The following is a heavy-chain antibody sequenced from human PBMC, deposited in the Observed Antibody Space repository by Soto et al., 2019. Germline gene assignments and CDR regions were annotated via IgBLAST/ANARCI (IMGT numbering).Heavy chain of an antibody. V-gene: IGHV4-59*01. CDR3: ARETGTNGAHHYFYYHMDV. D-gene: IGHD1-7*01. CDR1: GGSITSNF. CDR2: IYYTGST. Sequence: SETLSLTCIVSGGSITSNFWSWIRQPPGKGLEWIGYIYYTGSTNYNPSLKSRVTISVDTSKNQFSLKVNSVTAADTAVYYCARETGTNGAHHYFYYHMDVWGKGTTVTVSS. J-gene: IGHJ6*03.